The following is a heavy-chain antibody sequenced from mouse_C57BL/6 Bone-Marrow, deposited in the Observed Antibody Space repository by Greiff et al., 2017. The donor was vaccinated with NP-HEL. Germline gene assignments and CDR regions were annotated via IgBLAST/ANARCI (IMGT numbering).Heavy chain of an antibody. J-gene: IGHJ1*03. V-gene: IGHV5-9*01. D-gene: IGHD2-2*01. CDR3: ARLGYLWYFDV. Sequence: EVHLVESGGGLVKPGGSLKLSCAASGFTFSSYTMSWVRQTPEQRLEWVATISGGGGNTSSPDRVTGRFTFSRDNAKNTLYRQMSSVSAEDTALYDCARLGYLWYFDVWGTGTTVTVSS. CDR1: GFTFSSYT. CDR2: ISGGGGNT.